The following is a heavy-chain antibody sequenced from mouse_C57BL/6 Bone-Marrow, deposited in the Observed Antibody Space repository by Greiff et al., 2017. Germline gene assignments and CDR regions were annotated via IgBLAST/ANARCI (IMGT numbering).Heavy chain of an antibody. CDR1: GYTFTSYW. D-gene: IGHD3-1*01. CDR2: IDPDSGGT. CDR3: ASSGYSGSGDEGWYFDV. V-gene: IGHV1-72*01. Sequence: VQLQQPGAELVKPGASVKLSCKASGYTFTSYWMPWVKQRPGRGLEWIGRIDPDSGGTNYNEKFKSKATLTVDKTSSTAYMQLSSLTSEDSAVYYGASSGYSGSGDEGWYFDVWGTGTTVTVSS. J-gene: IGHJ1*03.